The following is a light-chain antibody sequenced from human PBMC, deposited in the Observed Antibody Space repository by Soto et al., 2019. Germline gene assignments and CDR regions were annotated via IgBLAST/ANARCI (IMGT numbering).Light chain of an antibody. V-gene: IGLV1-36*01. CDR2: YDD. J-gene: IGLJ2*01. CDR1: SSNIGNNA. CDR3: AAWDDSLNCVV. Sequence: QSVLTQPPSVSEAPRQRVTISCSGSSSNIGNNAVNWYQQLPGKAPKLLIYYDDLLPSGVSDRFSGSKSGTSASLAISGLQSEDEADYSCAAWDDSLNCVVFGGGTKVTVL.